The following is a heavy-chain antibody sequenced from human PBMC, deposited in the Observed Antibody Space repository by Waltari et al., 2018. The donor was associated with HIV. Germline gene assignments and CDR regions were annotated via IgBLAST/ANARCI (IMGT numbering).Heavy chain of an antibody. Sequence: QVQLQQWGAGLLKPSETLSLTCAVYGGSFSGYYWSWIRQPPGKGLEWIGEINHSGSTNYNPSLKSRVTISVDTSKNQFSLKLSSVTAADTAVYYCARGQDYGDASPNFDLWGRGTLVTVSS. CDR3: ARGQDYGDASPNFDL. CDR2: INHSGST. V-gene: IGHV4-34*01. CDR1: GGSFSGYY. D-gene: IGHD4-17*01. J-gene: IGHJ2*01.